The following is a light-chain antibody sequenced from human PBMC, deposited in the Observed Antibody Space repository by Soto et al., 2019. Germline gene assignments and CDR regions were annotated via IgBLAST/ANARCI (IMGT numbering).Light chain of an antibody. CDR3: QQTNSFPYT. CDR1: QAISTW. V-gene: IGKV1-12*01. CDR2: GAS. Sequence: DIQLTQSPSSVSASVGDSVTLTCRASQAISTWLAWYQQRPGKAPQLLIFGASSLQSGVPSRFSGRGSGTDFTLTISSPQPEDFATYYCQQTNSFPYTFGQGAKLDIK. J-gene: IGKJ2*01.